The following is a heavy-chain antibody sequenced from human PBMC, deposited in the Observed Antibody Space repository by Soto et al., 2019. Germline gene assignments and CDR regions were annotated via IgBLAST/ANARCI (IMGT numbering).Heavy chain of an antibody. J-gene: IGHJ6*01. CDR1: GFTFSDHY. D-gene: IGHD1-26*01. CDR3: TRGLLGGAPSYTFHGMAV. Sequence: EVQLVESGGGLVQPGGSLRLSCAASGFTFSDHYMDWVRQAPGKGLEWVARSRNRVNSHTTEYAASVKGRFTISRDESKSSLYLQMNSLKIEDTAVYYCTRGLLGGAPSYTFHGMAVWGQGTTVNVSS. V-gene: IGHV3-72*01. CDR2: SRNRVNSHTT.